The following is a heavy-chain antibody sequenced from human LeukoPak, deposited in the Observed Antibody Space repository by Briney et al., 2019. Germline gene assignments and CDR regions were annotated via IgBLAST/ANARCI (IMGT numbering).Heavy chain of an antibody. CDR3: ARLPGIVVVAFDY. J-gene: IGHJ4*02. Sequence: GVSLKISCKGSGYSFTSYWIDWVRQMPGKGLEWMWIIYPGDSDTRYSPSFQGQVTISADKSISTAYLQWSSLKASDTAMYYCARLPGIVVVAFDYWGQGTLVTVSS. D-gene: IGHD3-22*01. V-gene: IGHV5-51*01. CDR1: GYSFTSYW. CDR2: IYPGDSDT.